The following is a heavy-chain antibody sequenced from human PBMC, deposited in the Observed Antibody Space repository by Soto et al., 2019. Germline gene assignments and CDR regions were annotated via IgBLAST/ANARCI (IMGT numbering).Heavy chain of an antibody. J-gene: IGHJ4*02. Sequence: QLQLQESGSGLVKPSQTLSLTCAVSGGSISSGGYSWSWIRQPPGKGLEWIGYLYHSGSTYYNPSLKRRVTISVDRSKNQFSLKLSSVTAADTAVYYCARDLGGWLQFSYWGQGTLVTVSS. D-gene: IGHD5-12*01. V-gene: IGHV4-30-2*01. CDR3: ARDLGGWLQFSY. CDR1: GGSISSGGYS. CDR2: LYHSGST.